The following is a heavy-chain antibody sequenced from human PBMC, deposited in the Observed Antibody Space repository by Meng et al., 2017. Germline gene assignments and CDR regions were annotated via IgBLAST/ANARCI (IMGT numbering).Heavy chain of an antibody. V-gene: IGHV2-5*02. CDR1: GFSLSTSGVG. Sequence: ITWKASGRTLVEPTQTLTPTCTFSGFSLSTSGVGVGWIRQPPGKALEWLALIYWDDDKRYSPSLKSRLTIIKDTSKNQVVLIMTKMDPLDTATYYCSLIVGATNQFDYWGQGTLVTVSS. CDR2: IYWDDDK. CDR3: SLIVGATNQFDY. D-gene: IGHD1-26*01. J-gene: IGHJ4*02.